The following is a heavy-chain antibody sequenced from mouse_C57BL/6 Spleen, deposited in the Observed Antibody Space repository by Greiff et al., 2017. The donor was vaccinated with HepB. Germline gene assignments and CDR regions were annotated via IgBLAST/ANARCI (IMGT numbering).Heavy chain of an antibody. CDR3: ARRGLRRAMDY. J-gene: IGHJ4*01. CDR2: IYPGSGST. Sequence: QVHVKQPGAELVKPGASVKMSCKASGYTFTSYWITWVKQRPGQGLEWIGDIYPGSGSTNYNEKFKSKATLTVDTSSSTAYMQLSSLTSEDSAVYYCARRGLRRAMDYWGQGTSVTVSS. V-gene: IGHV1-55*01. CDR1: GYTFTSYW. D-gene: IGHD2-4*01.